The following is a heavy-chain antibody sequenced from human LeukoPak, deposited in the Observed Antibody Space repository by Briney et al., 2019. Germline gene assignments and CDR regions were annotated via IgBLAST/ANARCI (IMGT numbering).Heavy chain of an antibody. CDR2: IYTSGST. Sequence: PSETLSLTCTVSGGSISSYYWSWIRQPPGKGLEWIGYIYTSGSTNYNPSLKSRVTISVDTSKNQFSLKLSSVTAADTAVYYCARRRGDMTTIPDYHYYYMDVWGKGTTVTVSS. D-gene: IGHD5-24*01. V-gene: IGHV4-4*09. CDR3: ARRRGDMTTIPDYHYYYMDV. CDR1: GGSISSYY. J-gene: IGHJ6*03.